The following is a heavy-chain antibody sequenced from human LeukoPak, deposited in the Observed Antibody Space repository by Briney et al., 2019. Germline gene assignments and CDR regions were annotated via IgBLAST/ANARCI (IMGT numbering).Heavy chain of an antibody. D-gene: IGHD5-12*01. CDR3: ARRRNSGPYYYYYYMDV. V-gene: IGHV4-39*07. Sequence: SETLSLTCTVSGVSISSSNSYWGWIRQPPGKGLEWIGSIYYSGNTYYNASLKSRVTISVDTSKNQFSLKLSSVTAADTAVYYCARRRNSGPYYYYYYMDVWGKGTTVTISS. J-gene: IGHJ6*03. CDR2: IYYSGNT. CDR1: GVSISSSNSY.